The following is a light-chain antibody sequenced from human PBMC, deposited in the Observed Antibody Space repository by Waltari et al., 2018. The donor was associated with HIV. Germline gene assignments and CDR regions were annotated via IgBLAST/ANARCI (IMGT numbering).Light chain of an antibody. CDR1: SGSIASNY. V-gene: IGLV6-57*04. Sequence: NFMLTQPHSVSESPGKTVTISCTRSSGSIASNYVQWYQQRPGSAPTTVNYEDTPRPPGVPDRFSCSIDCSSNSSSLTISGLKTEDEADYYCQSYDSSNQVFGGGTKLTVL. J-gene: IGLJ3*02. CDR3: QSYDSSNQV. CDR2: EDT.